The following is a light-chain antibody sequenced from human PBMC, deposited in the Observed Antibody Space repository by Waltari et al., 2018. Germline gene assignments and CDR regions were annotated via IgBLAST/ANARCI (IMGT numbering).Light chain of an antibody. V-gene: IGKV2-30*02. CDR3: MQGTHWPYT. Sequence: DVVMTQSPLSLPVTLGQAASISCKSSQSLVHSDGNTHLNWFQQRPGQSPRRLIYRVFNRDSGVPDRFSGSGSGTDFTLKISRGEAEDVGVYYCMQGTHWPYTFGPGTKLDIK. CDR2: RVF. CDR1: QSLVHSDGNTH. J-gene: IGKJ2*01.